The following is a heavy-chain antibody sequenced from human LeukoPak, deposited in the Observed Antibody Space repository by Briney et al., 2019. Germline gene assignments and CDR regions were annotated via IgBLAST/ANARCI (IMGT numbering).Heavy chain of an antibody. CDR2: IKQDGSEK. CDR1: GFTFSSYW. Sequence: GGSLRLSCAASGFTFSSYWMSWVRQAPGKGLEWVANIKQDGSEKYYVDSVKGRFTISRDNAKNSLYLQMNSLRAEDTAVYYCARDRADILTGYYYYYYMDVWGKGTTVTVSS. D-gene: IGHD3-9*01. V-gene: IGHV3-7*01. CDR3: ARDRADILTGYYYYYYMDV. J-gene: IGHJ6*03.